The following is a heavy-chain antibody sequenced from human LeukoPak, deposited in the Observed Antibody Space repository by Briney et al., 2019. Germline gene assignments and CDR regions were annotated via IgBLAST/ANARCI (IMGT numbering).Heavy chain of an antibody. CDR2: INPNSGGT. D-gene: IGHD2/OR15-2a*01. Sequence: ASVKVSCKASGYIFTDYYMHWVRQAPGQGLEWMGWINPNSGGTNYAQKFQGWVTMTRDTSISTAYMELSRLRSDDTAVYYCARELESGYYYYGMDVWGQGTTVTVSS. CDR1: GYIFTDYY. CDR3: ARELESGYYYYGMDV. J-gene: IGHJ6*02. V-gene: IGHV1-2*04.